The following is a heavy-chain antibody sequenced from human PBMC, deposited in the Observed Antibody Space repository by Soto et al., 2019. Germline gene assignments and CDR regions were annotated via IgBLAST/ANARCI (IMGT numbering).Heavy chain of an antibody. D-gene: IGHD3-10*01. CDR1: GFTFSSYA. J-gene: IGHJ6*02. CDR2: ISYDGSNK. V-gene: IGHV3-30*04. CDR3: AKSSLYYYYYGMDV. Sequence: PGGSLRLSCAASGFTFSSYAMHWVRQAPGKGLKWVAVISYDGSNKYYADSVKGRFTISRDNSKNTLYLQMNSLRAEDTAVYYCAKSSLYYYYYGMDVWGQGTTVTVSS.